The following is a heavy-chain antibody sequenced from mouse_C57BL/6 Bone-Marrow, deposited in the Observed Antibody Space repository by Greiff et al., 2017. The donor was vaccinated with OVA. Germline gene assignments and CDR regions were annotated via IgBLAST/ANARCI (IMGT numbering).Heavy chain of an antibody. CDR3: ARRDGYYCFDY. D-gene: IGHD2-3*01. CDR2: INPYNGGT. Sequence: VQLQQSGPVLVKPGASVKMSCKASGYTFTDYYMNWVKQSHGKSLEWIGVINPYNGGTSYNQKFKGKATLTVDKSSSTAYMELNSLTSEDSAVYYCARRDGYYCFDYWGQGTTLTVSS. V-gene: IGHV1-19*01. CDR1: GYTFTDYY. J-gene: IGHJ2*01.